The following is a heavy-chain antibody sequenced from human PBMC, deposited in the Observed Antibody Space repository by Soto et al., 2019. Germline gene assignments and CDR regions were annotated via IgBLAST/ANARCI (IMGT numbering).Heavy chain of an antibody. V-gene: IGHV3-30*18. Sequence: PGGSLRLSCAASGVSFNSYDMHWVRQAPGKGPEWVAIISYDGSNTYYSDSVRGRFTISRDNSKDTLYLQMNSLRAEDTAVYYCAKGSRSSSGGGFDYWGQGTLVTVSS. J-gene: IGHJ4*02. D-gene: IGHD6-6*01. CDR2: ISYDGSNT. CDR3: AKGSRSSSGGGFDY. CDR1: GVSFNSYD.